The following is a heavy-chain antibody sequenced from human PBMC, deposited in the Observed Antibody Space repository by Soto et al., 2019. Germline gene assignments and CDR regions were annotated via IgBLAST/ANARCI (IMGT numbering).Heavy chain of an antibody. D-gene: IGHD3-22*01. CDR1: GYTFTSYG. CDR3: ARDRKYYDSSGYDAFDI. CDR2: ISAYNGNT. Sequence: ASVKVSCKASGYTFTSYGISWVRQAPGQGLEWVGWISAYNGNTNYAQKLQGRVTMTTDTSTSTAYMELRSLRSDDTAVYYCARDRKYYDSSGYDAFDIWGQGTMVTVSS. J-gene: IGHJ3*02. V-gene: IGHV1-18*01.